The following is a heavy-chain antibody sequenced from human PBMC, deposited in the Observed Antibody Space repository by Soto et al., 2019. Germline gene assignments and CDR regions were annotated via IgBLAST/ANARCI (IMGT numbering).Heavy chain of an antibody. V-gene: IGHV3-30*18. D-gene: IGHD1-26*01. J-gene: IGHJ6*02. CDR1: GFTFKTHA. Sequence: QVQLVESGGGVVQPGTSLRLSCAASGFTFKTHAMHWVRQAPGKGLEWMAFIAYDGNEKFYADSVKGRFTISRDNSKNALYLQINTLRNEDTAVYYCRKDVGDYVPYYYGVDVWGQGTTVTVSS. CDR2: IAYDGNEK. CDR3: RKDVGDYVPYYYGVDV.